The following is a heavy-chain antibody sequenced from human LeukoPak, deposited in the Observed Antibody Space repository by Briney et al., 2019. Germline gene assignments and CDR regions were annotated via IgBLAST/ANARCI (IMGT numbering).Heavy chain of an antibody. J-gene: IGHJ4*02. CDR2: ISAYNGNT. V-gene: IGHV1-18*01. Sequence: ASVKVSXKASGYTFTSYGISWVRQAPGQGLEWMGWISAYNGNTNYAQKLQGRVTITTDTSTSTAYMELRSLRSDDTAVYYCARDIGITIFGVVIEVPDYWGQGTLVTVSS. CDR3: ARDIGITIFGVVIEVPDY. D-gene: IGHD3-3*01. CDR1: GYTFTSYG.